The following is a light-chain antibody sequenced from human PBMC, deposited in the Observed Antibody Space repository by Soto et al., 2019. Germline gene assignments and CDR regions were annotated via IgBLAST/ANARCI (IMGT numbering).Light chain of an antibody. J-gene: IGKJ1*01. V-gene: IGKV1-5*03. CDR1: QTISSW. Sequence: IQITQSPSTLSGSVGDRVTITCRASQTISSWLAWYQQKSGKAPKLLIYKASTLKSGVPSRFSGSGSGTEFTLTISTLQPDDFATYDCQHYNSYAEAFGQGTKV. CDR3: QHYNSYAEA. CDR2: KAS.